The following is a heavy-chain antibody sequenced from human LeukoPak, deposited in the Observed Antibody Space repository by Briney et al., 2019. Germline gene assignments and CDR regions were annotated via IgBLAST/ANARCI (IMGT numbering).Heavy chain of an antibody. CDR3: AKSARDIVIVPDAIGGY. J-gene: IGHJ4*02. D-gene: IGHD2-2*02. CDR1: GFTFSSYA. CDR2: ISGSGGST. V-gene: IGHV3-23*01. Sequence: GGSLRLSCAASGFTFSSYAMSWVRQAPGKGLEWVSAISGSGGSTYYADSVKGRFTISRDNSKNTLYLQMNSLRAEDTAVYYCAKSARDIVIVPDAIGGYWGQGTLVTVSS.